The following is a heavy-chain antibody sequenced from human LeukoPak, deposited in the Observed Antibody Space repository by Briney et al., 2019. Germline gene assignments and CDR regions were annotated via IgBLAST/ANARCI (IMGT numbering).Heavy chain of an antibody. Sequence: GGSLRLSCAASGFIFSTYAMSWVRQAPGKGLEWVSTISGNGGSTYYADSVKGRLTISRDNSKNTLYLQMNSLRVEDTAVYYCAKPPPDSSSWLFDYWGQGALVTVSS. D-gene: IGHD6-13*01. J-gene: IGHJ4*02. CDR3: AKPPPDSSSWLFDY. CDR2: ISGNGGST. CDR1: GFIFSTYA. V-gene: IGHV3-23*01.